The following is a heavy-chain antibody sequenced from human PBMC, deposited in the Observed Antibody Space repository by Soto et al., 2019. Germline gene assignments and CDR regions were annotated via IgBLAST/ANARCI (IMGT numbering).Heavy chain of an antibody. CDR3: AREYYGSGRFDP. V-gene: IGHV4-59*01. J-gene: IGHJ5*02. D-gene: IGHD3-10*01. CDR2: IYYNGNT. CDR1: GGSISSYY. Sequence: QVQLQESGPGLLKPSETLSLTCTVSGGSISSYYWSWIRQPPGKGLEWIGDIYYNGNTNYNPSLKIRVTISVDTSKNQFSLKLRSVTAADTAVYYCAREYYGSGRFDPWGQGALVTVSS.